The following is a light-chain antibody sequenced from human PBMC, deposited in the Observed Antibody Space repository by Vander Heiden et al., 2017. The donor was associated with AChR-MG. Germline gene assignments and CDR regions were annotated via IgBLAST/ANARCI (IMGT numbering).Light chain of an antibody. CDR1: SSDVGTFNY. V-gene: IGLV2-14*01. CDR3: SSYSTSSTRV. Sequence: QSVLPQPASVSGSPGQSITISCTGTSSDVGTFNYVSWYQHHPGRAPKLMIYEVTNRPSGVPNRFSGSKSGNTASLTISGLQAEDEADYYCSSYSTSSTRVVGGGTKLTVL. J-gene: IGLJ2*01. CDR2: EVT.